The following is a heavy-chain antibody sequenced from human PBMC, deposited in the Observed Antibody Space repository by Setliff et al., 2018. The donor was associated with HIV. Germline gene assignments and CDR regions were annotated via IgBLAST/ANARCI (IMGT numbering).Heavy chain of an antibody. V-gene: IGHV4-4*08. D-gene: IGHD4-17*01. CDR3: TRAKRSGPDANTFDS. Sequence: PSETLSLTCTVSGGYMSGYYWSWIRQPPGKGLEWIGYIYIDGTPNYNPSLNSRVTISVDSSKNQLSLKLTSVTAADTAIYYCTRAKRSGPDANTFDSWGRGTLVTVSS. CDR1: GGYMSGYY. J-gene: IGHJ5*01. CDR2: IYIDGTP.